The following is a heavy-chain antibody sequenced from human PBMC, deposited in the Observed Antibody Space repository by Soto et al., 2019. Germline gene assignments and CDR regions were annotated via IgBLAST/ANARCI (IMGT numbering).Heavy chain of an antibody. D-gene: IGHD5-18*01. CDR1: GGSISSHSYY. J-gene: IGHJ4*02. Sequence: QLQLQESGPGLVKPSETQSLTCTVSGGSISSHSYYWAWIRQPPGKGLEWIGSGYHGGKTYYNPFPKSRVTISVDTSTNQFSPKLNSVTAADTAVYYCARHLSGYGYLDFEYWGQGILVSVSS. CDR2: GYHGGKT. CDR3: ARHLSGYGYLDFEY. V-gene: IGHV4-39*01.